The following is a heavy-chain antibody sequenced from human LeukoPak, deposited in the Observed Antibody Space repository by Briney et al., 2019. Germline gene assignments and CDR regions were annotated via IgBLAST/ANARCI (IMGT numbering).Heavy chain of an antibody. D-gene: IGHD6-19*01. Sequence: GGSLRLSCAASGFTVSSNYISWVRQAPGKGLEWVSIIYSGGNTYYADSVRGRFTISRDNPKNTLYLQLSSLRAEDTALYYCARSWGGGSGWYHFDYWGREALVTVSS. CDR3: ARSWGGGSGWYHFDY. J-gene: IGHJ4*02. CDR2: IYSGGNT. V-gene: IGHV3-66*01. CDR1: GFTVSSNY.